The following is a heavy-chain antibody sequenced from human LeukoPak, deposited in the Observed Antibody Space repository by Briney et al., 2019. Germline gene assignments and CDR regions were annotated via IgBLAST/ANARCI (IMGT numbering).Heavy chain of an antibody. Sequence: SVKVSCKASGGTFSSYAISWVRQAPGQGLEWMGGIIPIFGTANYAQKFQGRVTITADESTSTAYMELSSLRSEDTAVYYCARAGAIRAPPDYWGQGTLVTVSS. CDR2: IIPIFGTA. CDR3: ARAGAIRAPPDY. D-gene: IGHD1-26*01. CDR1: GGTFSSYA. V-gene: IGHV1-69*01. J-gene: IGHJ4*02.